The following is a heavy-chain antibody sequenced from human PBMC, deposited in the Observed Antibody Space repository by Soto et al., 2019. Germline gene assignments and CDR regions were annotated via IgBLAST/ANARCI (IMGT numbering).Heavy chain of an antibody. J-gene: IGHJ4*02. V-gene: IGHV1-69*01. CDR3: ARGWGYDSNDYYYAY. CDR2: IIPIFGTA. D-gene: IGHD3-22*01. CDR1: GGTFSRHA. Sequence: QVQLVQSGAEVRKPGSSVKVSCKASGGTFSRHAISWVRQAPGQGLEWMGGIIPIFGTANHAQKFQGRVTIIADASTSTVHMELSRLSSEDTAMYYCARGWGYDSNDYYYAYWGQGTLVIVSS.